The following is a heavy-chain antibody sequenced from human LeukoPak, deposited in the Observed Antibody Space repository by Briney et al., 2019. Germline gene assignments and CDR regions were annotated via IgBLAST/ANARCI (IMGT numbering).Heavy chain of an antibody. CDR3: AGGVDFWSGYYTS. CDR1: GFTFTSSA. J-gene: IGHJ5*02. D-gene: IGHD3-3*01. Sequence: GTSVKVSCKASGFTFTSSAVQWVRQARGQRLEWIGWIVVGSGNTNYAQKFQERVTITRDMSTSTAYMELSSLRSEDTAVYYCAGGVDFWSGYYTSWGQGTLVTVSS. CDR2: IVVGSGNT. V-gene: IGHV1-58*01.